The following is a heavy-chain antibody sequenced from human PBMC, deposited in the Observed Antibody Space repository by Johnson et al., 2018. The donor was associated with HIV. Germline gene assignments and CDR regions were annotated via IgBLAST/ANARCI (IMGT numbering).Heavy chain of an antibody. CDR3: ARAKLGGVFDL. D-gene: IGHD2-8*02. CDR1: GLSVSYGY. V-gene: IGHV3-11*04. Sequence: QVQLVESGGGLIQPGGSLRLSCAASGLSVSYGYMTWVRQAPGKGLEWVSYISNSGETVFYADSVKGRFTVSRDNTKNSLFLQIDTLRAEDTAVYYCARAKLGGVFDLWGQGTMVTVSS. J-gene: IGHJ3*01. CDR2: ISNSGETV.